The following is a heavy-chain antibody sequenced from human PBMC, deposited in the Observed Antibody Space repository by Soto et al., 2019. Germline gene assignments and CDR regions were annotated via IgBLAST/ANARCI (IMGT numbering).Heavy chain of an antibody. CDR2: IGIAGDT. D-gene: IGHD4-17*01. V-gene: IGHV3-13*01. Sequence: EVQLVESGGGLVQPGGSLRLSCAASGFTFSSYDMHWVRQATGKGLEWVSAIGIAGDTYYPGSVKRRSTISRENAKNSFYLQMISLRAVDTAVYWRASATHYGDAWYCELWGGGTLVTFSS. J-gene: IGHJ2*01. CDR3: ASATHYGDAWYCEL. CDR1: GFTFSSYD.